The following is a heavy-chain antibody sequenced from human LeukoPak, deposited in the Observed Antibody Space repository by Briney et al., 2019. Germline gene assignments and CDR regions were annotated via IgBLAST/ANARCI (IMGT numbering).Heavy chain of an antibody. D-gene: IGHD2-8*02. CDR2: IRSDGSNK. Sequence: GGSLRLSCAASGFTFSSYGMHWVRQAPGTGLEWVAFIRSDGSNKNYADSVKGRFTISRDTSNNTLHLQMNSLRPEDTAVYYCAKDPGRGVCCPSFDYWGQGTLVTVSS. CDR1: GFTFSSYG. V-gene: IGHV3-30*02. CDR3: AKDPGRGVCCPSFDY. J-gene: IGHJ4*02.